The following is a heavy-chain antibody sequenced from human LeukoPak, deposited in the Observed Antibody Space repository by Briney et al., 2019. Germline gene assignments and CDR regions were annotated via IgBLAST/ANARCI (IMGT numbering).Heavy chain of an antibody. J-gene: IGHJ3*02. CDR3: ATGGYGGNSGAFDI. D-gene: IGHD4-23*01. CDR1: GGSISSGGYS. CDR2: IYHSGST. V-gene: IGHV4-30-2*01. Sequence: SETLSLTCAVSGGSISSGGYSWSWIRQPPGKGLEWIGYIYHSGSTYYNPSLKSRVTISVDRSKNQFSLKLSSVTAADTAVYYCATGGYGGNSGAFDIWGQGTMVTVSS.